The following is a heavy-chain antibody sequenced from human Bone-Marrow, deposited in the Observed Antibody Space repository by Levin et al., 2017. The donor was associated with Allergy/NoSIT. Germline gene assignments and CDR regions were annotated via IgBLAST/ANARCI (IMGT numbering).Heavy chain of an antibody. CDR3: ARVGYSYGYGGYFDY. CDR1: GGTFSSYA. D-gene: IGHD5-18*01. CDR2: IIPIFGTA. Sequence: SVKVSCKASGGTFSSYAISWVRQAPGQGLEWMGGIIPIFGTANYAQKFQGRVTITADESTSTAYMELSSLRSEDTAVYYCARVGYSYGYGGYFDYWGQGTLVTVSS. J-gene: IGHJ4*02. V-gene: IGHV1-69*13.